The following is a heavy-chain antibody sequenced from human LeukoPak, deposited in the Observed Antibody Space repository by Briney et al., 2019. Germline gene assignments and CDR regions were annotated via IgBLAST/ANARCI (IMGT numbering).Heavy chain of an antibody. D-gene: IGHD5-12*01. V-gene: IGHV1-3*01. J-gene: IGHJ6*02. CDR2: INAGNGNT. Sequence: ASVKVSCKASGYTFTSYAMHWVRQAPGQRLEWMGWINAGNGNTKYSQKFQGRVTITRDTSASTAYMELSSLRSEDTAVNYCARLLARGYSGYDRTTVTTFGVEVAGYYYGMDVWGQGTTVTVSS. CDR1: GYTFTSYA. CDR3: ARLLARGYSGYDRTTVTTFGVEVAGYYYGMDV.